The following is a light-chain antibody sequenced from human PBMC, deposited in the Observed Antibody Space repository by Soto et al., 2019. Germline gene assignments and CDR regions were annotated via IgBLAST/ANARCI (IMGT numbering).Light chain of an antibody. V-gene: IGKV3-20*01. Sequence: ETVLTQSPGTLSLSPGERATLSCRASQRVRSSSLAWYQQKPGQAPWLLIYGASSRATGIPDRFSGSGSRSDFTLTISRLELEDFAMYYCQQYGNTPRTFGKGTKVEIK. CDR2: GAS. J-gene: IGKJ1*01. CDR3: QQYGNTPRT. CDR1: QRVRSSS.